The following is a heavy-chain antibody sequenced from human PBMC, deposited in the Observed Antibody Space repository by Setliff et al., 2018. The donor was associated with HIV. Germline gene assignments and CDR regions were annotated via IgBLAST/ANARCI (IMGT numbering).Heavy chain of an antibody. J-gene: IGHJ3*02. CDR2: ISSRGDTI. CDR3: ARETGTSSRDAFDI. CDR1: GIGFSSYE. Sequence: PGGSLRLSCAASGIGFSSYEMNWVRQAPGKGLEWLSYISSRGDTIYYADSVKGRFTISRDNAKSSLYLQVNSLRAEDTAVYYCARETGTSSRDAFDIWGQGTMVTVSS. V-gene: IGHV3-48*03. D-gene: IGHD1-1*01.